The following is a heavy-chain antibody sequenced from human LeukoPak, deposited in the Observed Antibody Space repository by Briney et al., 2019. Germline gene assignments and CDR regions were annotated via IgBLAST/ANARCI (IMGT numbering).Heavy chain of an antibody. V-gene: IGHV4-38-2*02. Sequence: SETLSLTCTVSGYSISSGYYWGWIRQPPGKGLEGIGSIYHSGSTYCNPSLKSRVTISVDTSKNQFSLKLSSVTAADTAVYYCASLLAYCGGDCYQWGQGTLVTVSS. CDR2: IYHSGST. CDR1: GYSISSGYY. J-gene: IGHJ1*01. CDR3: ASLLAYCGGDCYQ. D-gene: IGHD2-21*01.